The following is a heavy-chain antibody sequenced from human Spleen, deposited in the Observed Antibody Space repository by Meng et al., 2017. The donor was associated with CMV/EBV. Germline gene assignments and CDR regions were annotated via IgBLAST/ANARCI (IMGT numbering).Heavy chain of an antibody. CDR1: GFIFNIYG. J-gene: IGHJ6*02. Sequence: ETLSLTCAASGFIFNIYGMNWVRQAPGKGLEWVSLITDSGGTTYYADSVKGRFTISRDNSANTLYLQMNSLRAEDTAVYYCAKDLGMDVWGQGTTVTVSS. CDR2: ITDSGGTT. V-gene: IGHV3-23*01. CDR3: AKDLGMDV.